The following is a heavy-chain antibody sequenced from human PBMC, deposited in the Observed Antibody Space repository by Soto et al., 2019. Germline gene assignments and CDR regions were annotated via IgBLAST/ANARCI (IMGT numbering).Heavy chain of an antibody. D-gene: IGHD3-10*01. CDR2: IYYSGST. CDR3: AKDRVYGSGSYYHNWFDP. V-gene: IGHV4-59*01. CDR1: GGSISSYY. J-gene: IGHJ5*02. Sequence: PSETLSLTCTVSGGSISSYYWSWIRQPPGKGLEWIGYIYYSGSTNYNPSLKSRVTISVDTSKNQFSLKLSSVTAADTAVYYCAKDRVYGSGSYYHNWFDPWGQGTLVTVSS.